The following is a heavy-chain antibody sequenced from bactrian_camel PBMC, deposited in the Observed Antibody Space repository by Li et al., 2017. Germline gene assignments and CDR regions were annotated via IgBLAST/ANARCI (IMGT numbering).Heavy chain of an antibody. D-gene: IGHD5*01. CDR3: AILLGERWNISAFGY. CDR2: INSSGDSK. Sequence: DVQLVESGGGLVQPGGSLRLSCAASGFAFNNYYMSWVRQTPGKGLEWVSGINSSGDSKYYAHSVQGRFTISRDNAENTVSLQLNSLKTEDMAMYHCAILLGERWNISAFGYWGQGTQVTVS. J-gene: IGHJ6*01. V-gene: IGHV3S40*01. CDR1: GFAFNNYY.